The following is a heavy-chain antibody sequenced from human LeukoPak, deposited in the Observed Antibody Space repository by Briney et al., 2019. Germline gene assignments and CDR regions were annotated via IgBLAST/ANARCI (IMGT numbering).Heavy chain of an antibody. CDR1: GGSISSYY. J-gene: IGHJ6*02. D-gene: IGHD3-10*01. V-gene: IGHV4-59*08. Sequence: SETLSLTCTVSGGSISSYYWSWIRQPPGKGMEWNGYIYYSGSTNYNPSLKSRVTISVDTSKNQFSLKLSSVTAADTAVYYCARHLYYYGSGSYYNYYYGMDVWGQGTTVTVSS. CDR3: ARHLYYYGSGSYYNYYYGMDV. CDR2: IYYSGST.